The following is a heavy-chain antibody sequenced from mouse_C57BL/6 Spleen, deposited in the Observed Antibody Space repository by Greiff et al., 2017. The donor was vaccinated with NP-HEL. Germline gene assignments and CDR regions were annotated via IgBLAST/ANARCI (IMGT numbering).Heavy chain of an antibody. Sequence: EVQRVESGGGLVQPKGSLKLSCAASGFSFNTYAMNWVRQAPGKGLEWVARIRRKSNNYATYYADSVKDRFTISRDDSESMLYLQMNNLKTEDTAMYYCVRQGRNYYAMDYWGQGTSVTVSS. CDR2: IRRKSNNYAT. CDR1: GFSFNTYA. V-gene: IGHV10-1*01. J-gene: IGHJ4*01. CDR3: VRQGRNYYAMDY.